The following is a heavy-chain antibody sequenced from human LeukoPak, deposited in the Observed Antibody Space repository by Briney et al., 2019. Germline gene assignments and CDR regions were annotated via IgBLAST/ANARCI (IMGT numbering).Heavy chain of an antibody. Sequence: GGSLRLSCAASGFTFSSYSMNWVRQAPGKGLEWVSSISSSSSYIYYADSVKGRFTISRDNAKNSLYLQMNSLRAEDTAVYYCAREKGSSHIVAVTAPVAPWGQGTLVTVSS. V-gene: IGHV3-21*01. CDR3: AREKGSSHIVAVTAPVAP. J-gene: IGHJ5*02. D-gene: IGHD2-21*02. CDR1: GFTFSSYS. CDR2: ISSSSSYI.